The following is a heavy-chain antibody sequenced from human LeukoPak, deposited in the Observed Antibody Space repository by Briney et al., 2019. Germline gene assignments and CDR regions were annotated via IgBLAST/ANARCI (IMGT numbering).Heavy chain of an antibody. CDR3: ARDHLWGFDY. CDR2: INSGSRNI. J-gene: IGHJ4*02. Sequence: QPGGSLRLSCVASGFTFGDYSMNWVRQAPGKGLEWISYINSGSRNILYSDSVKGRFTISRDNAKNSLYLQMNSLRDEDTAMYYCARDHLWGFDYWGQGTLVTVS. CDR1: GFTFGDYS. V-gene: IGHV3-48*02. D-gene: IGHD3-10*01.